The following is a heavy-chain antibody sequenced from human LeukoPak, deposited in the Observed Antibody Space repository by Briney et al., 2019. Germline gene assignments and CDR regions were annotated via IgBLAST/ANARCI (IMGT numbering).Heavy chain of an antibody. CDR2: IYYSGST. Sequence: SETLSLTCTVSGGSISSYYWSWIRQPPGKGLEWIGYIYYSGSTNYNPSLKSRVTISVDTSKNQFSLKLSSVTAADTAVYYGARGRYYDSSGYYHFDYWGQGTLVTVSS. CDR1: GGSISSYY. V-gene: IGHV4-59*01. J-gene: IGHJ4*02. D-gene: IGHD3-22*01. CDR3: ARGRYYDSSGYYHFDY.